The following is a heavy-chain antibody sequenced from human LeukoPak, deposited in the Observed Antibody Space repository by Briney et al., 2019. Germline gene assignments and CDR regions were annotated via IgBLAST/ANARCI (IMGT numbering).Heavy chain of an antibody. V-gene: IGHV4-38-2*01. J-gene: IGHJ5*01. Sequence: SETLSLTCGVSGYSLSDGYHWGWIRQPPGKGLEWVASVHRSGRTYYNPSLKSRAIISADTSDNHFSLRLTSVTAADTAVYYCARGGFYTTTWFDSWGPGFMVTVTS. CDR3: ARGGFYTTTWFDS. CDR2: VHRSGRT. CDR1: GYSLSDGYH. D-gene: IGHD2-2*02.